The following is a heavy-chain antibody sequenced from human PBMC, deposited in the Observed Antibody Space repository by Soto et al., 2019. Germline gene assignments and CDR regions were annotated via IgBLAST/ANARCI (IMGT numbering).Heavy chain of an antibody. D-gene: IGHD6-6*01. V-gene: IGHV3-53*01. J-gene: IGHJ5*02. CDR1: GFTVSSNY. Sequence: GGSLRLSCAASGFTVSSNYMSWVRQAPGKGLEWVSVIYSGGSTYYADSVKGRFTISRDNSKNTLYLQMNSLRAEDTAVYYCARCIAARVGRWFDPWGQGTLVTVSS. CDR3: ARCIAARVGRWFDP. CDR2: IYSGGST.